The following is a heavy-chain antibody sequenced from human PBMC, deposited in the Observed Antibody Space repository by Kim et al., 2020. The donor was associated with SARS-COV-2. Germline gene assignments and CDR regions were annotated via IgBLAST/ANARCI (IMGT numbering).Heavy chain of an antibody. CDR3: VKNRVSCFFCSSGV. D-gene: IGHD3-10*01. J-gene: IGHJ6*02. Sequence: GGSLRLSCAASGFSFSCYGMSWVRQASGEGLEWVTLLNSNGAPTDYVDSVTGRFTISRVNARNTLNLQMISLRAEDTAVYYCVKNRVSCFFCSSGVGGQG. CDR1: GFSFSCYG. CDR2: LNSNGAPT. V-gene: IGHV3-7*01.